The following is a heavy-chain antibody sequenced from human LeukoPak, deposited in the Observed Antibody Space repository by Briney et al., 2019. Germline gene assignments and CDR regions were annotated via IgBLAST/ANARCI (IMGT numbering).Heavy chain of an antibody. D-gene: IGHD1-1*01. Sequence: PSETLSLTCTVSGGSISNNYWSWIRQPPEKGLEWDGYIFYTVSTTYNPSLKSRVTISLDTSKNQFSLKLSSVTAADTAVYYCARRRVTGTNTYFYYYMDVWGKGTTVTVSS. V-gene: IGHV4-59*01. CDR1: GGSISNNY. CDR3: ARRRVTGTNTYFYYYMDV. J-gene: IGHJ6*03. CDR2: IFYTVST.